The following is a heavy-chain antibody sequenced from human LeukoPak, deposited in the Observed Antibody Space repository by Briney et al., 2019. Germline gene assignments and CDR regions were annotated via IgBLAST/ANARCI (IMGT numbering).Heavy chain of an antibody. CDR3: ARVYGAVAVQSIIFDY. CDR1: GGSISSGGYY. CDR2: IYYSGST. J-gene: IGHJ4*02. V-gene: IGHV4-31*03. Sequence: SETLSLTCTVSGGSISSGGYYWSWIRQHPGKGLEWIGYIYYSGSTYYNPSLKSRVTISVDTSKSQFSLKLSSVTAADTAVYYYARVYGAVAVQSIIFDYWGQGTLVTVSS. D-gene: IGHD4-17*01.